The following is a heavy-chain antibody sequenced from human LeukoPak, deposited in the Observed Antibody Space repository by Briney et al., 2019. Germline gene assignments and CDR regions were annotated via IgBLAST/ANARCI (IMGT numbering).Heavy chain of an antibody. V-gene: IGHV4-39*07. D-gene: IGHD2-15*01. CDR1: GGSISSSSYY. CDR2: IYYSGST. Sequence: SETLSLTCTVSGGSISSSSYYWGWIRQPPGKGLEWIGSIYYSGSTYHNPSLKSRVTISVDTSKNQLSLKLSSVTAADTAVYYCARSLPGYCSGGSCYYYFDYWGQGTLVTVSS. J-gene: IGHJ4*02. CDR3: ARSLPGYCSGGSCYYYFDY.